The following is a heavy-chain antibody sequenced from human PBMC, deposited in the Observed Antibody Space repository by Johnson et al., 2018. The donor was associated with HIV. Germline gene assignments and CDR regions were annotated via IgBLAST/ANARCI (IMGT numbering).Heavy chain of an antibody. CDR2: LYIGYST. J-gene: IGHJ3*02. CDR1: GFSVSSSY. V-gene: IGHV3-66*01. D-gene: IGHD1-1*01. CDR3: AYPRATTAFEAFDI. Sequence: VQLVESGGGLVQPGGSLRLSCAASGFSVSSSYMSWVRQAPGKGLEWVSTLYIGYSTYYADSVKDRFIISRDNSKNTLYLQMNSLRAEDTAVYYCAYPRATTAFEAFDIWGRGTIVTVSS.